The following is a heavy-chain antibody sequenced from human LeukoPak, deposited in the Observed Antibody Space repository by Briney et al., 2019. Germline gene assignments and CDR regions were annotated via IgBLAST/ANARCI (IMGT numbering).Heavy chain of an antibody. CDR2: IYYSGST. Sequence: PSETLSLTCTVSGGSISSYYWSWIRQPPGKGLEWIGYIYYSGSTNYNPSLKSRVTISVDTSKDQFSLKLSSVTAADTAVYYCARARRDSNVMFAFDYWGQGTLVTVSS. D-gene: IGHD3-10*02. CDR1: GGSISSYY. CDR3: ARARRDSNVMFAFDY. V-gene: IGHV4-59*01. J-gene: IGHJ4*02.